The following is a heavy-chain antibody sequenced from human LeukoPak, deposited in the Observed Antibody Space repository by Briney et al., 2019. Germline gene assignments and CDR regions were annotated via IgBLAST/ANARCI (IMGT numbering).Heavy chain of an antibody. CDR3: ARTKRDYDILTGYYGD. J-gene: IGHJ4*02. CDR2: IYSGGST. V-gene: IGHV3-53*01. D-gene: IGHD3-9*01. CDR1: GFTVSSDY. Sequence: GRSLRLSCAASGFTVSSDYMSWVRQVQGRVRGWDSVIYSGGSTYYADSVKGRFTISRDNSKNTLYLQMNTLRADDTAVYYCARTKRDYDILTGYYGDWGQGTLVTVSS.